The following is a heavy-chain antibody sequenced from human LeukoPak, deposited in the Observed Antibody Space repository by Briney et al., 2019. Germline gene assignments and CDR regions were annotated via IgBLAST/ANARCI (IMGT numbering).Heavy chain of an antibody. J-gene: IGHJ6*02. D-gene: IGHD6-19*01. CDR2: IDYSGST. V-gene: IGHV4-59*01. Sequence: SETLSLTCTVSGGSISSCYWSWIRQPPGKGLEWIGYIDYSGSTYYNPSLKSRVTISVDTSKNQFSLKLSSVTAADTSVYYCARDSPVTAVAVQYYGMDVWGQGTTVTVSS. CDR1: GGSISSCY. CDR3: ARDSPVTAVAVQYYGMDV.